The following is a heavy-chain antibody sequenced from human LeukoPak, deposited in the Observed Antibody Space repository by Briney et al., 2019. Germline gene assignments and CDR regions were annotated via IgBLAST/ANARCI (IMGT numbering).Heavy chain of an antibody. CDR3: ARTYYYDSSGYLPFDY. CDR2: IIPILGIA. J-gene: IGHJ4*02. Sequence: GSSVNVSFKASGGTFSIYAISWVRQAPGQGLEWMGRIIPILGIANYAQKFQGRVTITADKSTSTAYMELSSLRSEDTAVYYCARTYYYDSSGYLPFDYWGQGTLVTVSS. D-gene: IGHD3-22*01. CDR1: GGTFSIYA. V-gene: IGHV1-69*04.